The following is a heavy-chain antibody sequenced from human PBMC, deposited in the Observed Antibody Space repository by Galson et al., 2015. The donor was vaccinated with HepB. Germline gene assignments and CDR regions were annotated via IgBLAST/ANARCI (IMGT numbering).Heavy chain of an antibody. CDR1: GGTFSSYT. J-gene: IGHJ4*02. Sequence: SVKVSCKASGGTFSSYTISWVRQAPGQGLEWMGRIIPILGIANYAQKFQGRVTITADKSTSTAYMELSSLRSEDTAVYYCARGEVRWGGVDYWGQGTLVTVSS. V-gene: IGHV1-69*02. CDR2: IIPILGIA. D-gene: IGHD4-23*01. CDR3: ARGEVRWGGVDY.